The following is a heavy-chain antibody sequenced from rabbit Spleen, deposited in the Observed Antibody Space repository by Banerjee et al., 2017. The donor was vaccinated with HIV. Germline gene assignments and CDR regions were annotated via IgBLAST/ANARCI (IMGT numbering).Heavy chain of an antibody. CDR2: MDTGSSGFT. CDR3: ARDLAGVIGWNFYL. Sequence: EESGGGLVKPGASLTLTCTASGVSFSSNNYMCWVRQAPGKGLEWIVCMDTGSSGFTYFASWAKGRFTISKTSSTTVTLQMTRLTAADTATYFCARDLAGVIGWNFYLWGPGTLVTVS. J-gene: IGHJ4*01. CDR1: GVSFSSNNY. V-gene: IGHV1S40*01. D-gene: IGHD4-1*01.